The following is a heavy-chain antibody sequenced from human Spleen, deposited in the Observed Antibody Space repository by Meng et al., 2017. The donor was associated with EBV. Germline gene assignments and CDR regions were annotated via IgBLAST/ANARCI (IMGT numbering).Heavy chain of an antibody. Sequence: QVRLQGSGPGWVKPSGTLSLTCAVSSGSINSGYWWSWVRQPPGKGLEWIGEVYHDGTTNYSPSLKSRLTISVEKSMNQFSLKLTSVTAADTAVYYCARSPYSGSYYANFDYWGQGVLVTVSS. D-gene: IGHD1-26*01. V-gene: IGHV4-4*02. J-gene: IGHJ4*02. CDR2: VYHDGTT. CDR1: SGSINSGYW. CDR3: ARSPYSGSYYANFDY.